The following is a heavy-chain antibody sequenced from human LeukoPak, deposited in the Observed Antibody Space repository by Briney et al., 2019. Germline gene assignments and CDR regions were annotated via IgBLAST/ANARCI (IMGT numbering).Heavy chain of an antibody. CDR2: ISYDGSSK. CDR3: AKVGDYGDYVLHGPFDY. CDR1: GFTVSSNY. J-gene: IGHJ4*02. V-gene: IGHV3-30*18. D-gene: IGHD4-17*01. Sequence: GGSLRLSCAASGFTVSSNYMSWVRQAPGKGLEWVAVISYDGSSKYYADSVKGRFTISRDNSKNTLYLQMNSLRAEDTAVYYCAKVGDYGDYVLHGPFDYWGQGTLVTVSS.